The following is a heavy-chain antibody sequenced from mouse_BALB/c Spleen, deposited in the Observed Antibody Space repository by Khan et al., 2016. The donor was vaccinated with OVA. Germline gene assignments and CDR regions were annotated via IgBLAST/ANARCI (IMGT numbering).Heavy chain of an antibody. D-gene: IGHD1-1*01. Sequence: EVELVESGGDVVKPGGSLKLSCAASGFTFSTYGMSWVRQTPAKRLEWVATVSTGGHYTYYPDTVKGRFSISRDNAKNTLYLQMSSLKSEDTAMFYCARLAYYYDSEGFAYWGQGTLVTVSA. V-gene: IGHV5-6*01. CDR3: ARLAYYYDSEGFAY. CDR1: GFTFSTYG. CDR2: VSTGGHYT. J-gene: IGHJ3*01.